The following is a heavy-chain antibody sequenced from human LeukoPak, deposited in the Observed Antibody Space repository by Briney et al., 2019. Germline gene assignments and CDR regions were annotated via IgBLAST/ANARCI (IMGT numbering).Heavy chain of an antibody. CDR3: ARVGIAAAGISWFDP. V-gene: IGHV4-59*01. J-gene: IGHJ5*02. Sequence: SETLSLTCTVSGGSISSYYWSWIRQPPGKGLEWIGYIYYSGSTNYNPSLKSRVTISVDTSKNQFSLKLSSVTAADTAVYYCARVGIAAAGISWFDPWGQGTLVTVSS. CDR1: GGSISSYY. D-gene: IGHD6-13*01. CDR2: IYYSGST.